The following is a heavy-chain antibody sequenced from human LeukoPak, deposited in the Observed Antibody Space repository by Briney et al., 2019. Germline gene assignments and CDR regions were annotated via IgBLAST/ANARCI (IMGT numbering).Heavy chain of an antibody. Sequence: SETLSLTCTVSGASITSYYLSWIRQPPGKGLEWIGYIYYSGSTNYNPSLKSRVSISVDTSKNQFSLKLSSVTAADTAMYYCARASSATNRVDYWGQGTLVAVSS. V-gene: IGHV4-59*01. D-gene: IGHD3-22*01. J-gene: IGHJ4*02. CDR1: GASITSYY. CDR2: IYYSGST. CDR3: ARASSATNRVDY.